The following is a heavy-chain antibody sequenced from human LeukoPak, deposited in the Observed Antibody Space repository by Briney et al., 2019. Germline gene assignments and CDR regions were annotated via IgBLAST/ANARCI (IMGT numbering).Heavy chain of an antibody. Sequence: SETLSLTCSVSGGSISSSDYYWGWIRQPPGKGLEWIGTMFYSGITYYSPSLKSRVTISVDTSKNQFSLKLSSVTAADTAVYFCARHGSSGVVITNFDYWGQGILVTVSS. CDR3: ARHGSSGVVITNFDY. CDR2: MFYSGIT. V-gene: IGHV4-39*01. D-gene: IGHD3-3*01. J-gene: IGHJ4*02. CDR1: GGSISSSDYY.